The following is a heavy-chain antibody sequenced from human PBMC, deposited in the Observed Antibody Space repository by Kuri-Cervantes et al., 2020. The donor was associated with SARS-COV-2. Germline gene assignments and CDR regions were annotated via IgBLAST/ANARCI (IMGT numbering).Heavy chain of an antibody. CDR3: ARGGWTYIWGSYRYDAFDI. J-gene: IGHJ3*02. Sequence: GESLKISCAASGFTFSSYSMNWVRQAPGKGLEWVSSISSSSSYIYYADSVKGRFTISRDNAKNSLYLQMNSLRAEDTAVYYCARGGWTYIWGSYRYDAFDIWGQGTMVTFSS. D-gene: IGHD3-16*02. CDR1: GFTFSSYS. CDR2: ISSSSSYI. V-gene: IGHV3-21*01.